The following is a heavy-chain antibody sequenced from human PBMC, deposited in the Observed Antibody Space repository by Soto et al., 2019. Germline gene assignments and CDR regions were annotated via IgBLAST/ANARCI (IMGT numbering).Heavy chain of an antibody. CDR1: GFSLTSPTVG. J-gene: IGHJ4*02. D-gene: IGHD6-19*01. V-gene: IGHV2-5*02. CDR3: AHGSGWLSDY. Sequence: QITLKESGPTLVKPTQTLTLTCTFSGFSLTSPTVGVNWIRQPPGKALEWPALIYWDDDKQYSPSLKSRLTITKDTSKNQVVLTMTNMDPVDTATYYCAHGSGWLSDYWGQGTRVTVSS. CDR2: IYWDDDK.